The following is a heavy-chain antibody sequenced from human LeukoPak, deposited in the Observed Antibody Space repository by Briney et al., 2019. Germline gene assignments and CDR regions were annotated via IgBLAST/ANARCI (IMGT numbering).Heavy chain of an antibody. CDR2: IYHSGST. D-gene: IGHD5-18*01. CDR3: ARGYASSYSYGSFDY. Sequence: GSLRLSCAASGFTFDCCGMHWVRQAPGKGLEWIGSIYHSGSTYYNPSLKSRVTISVDTSKNQFSLKLSSVTAADTAVYYCARGYASSYSYGSFDYWGQGTLVTVSS. CDR1: GFTFDCCGM. J-gene: IGHJ4*02. V-gene: IGHV4-38-2*01.